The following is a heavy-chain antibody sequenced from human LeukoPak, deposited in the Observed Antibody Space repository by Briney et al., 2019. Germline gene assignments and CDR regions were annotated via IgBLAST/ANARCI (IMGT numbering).Heavy chain of an antibody. CDR3: AGLRGPGGWFDP. D-gene: IGHD3-16*01. CDR1: GGSNSSHY. Sequence: SETLSLTCTVSGGSNSSHYWSWIRQPPGKGLEWVGYIYYSGSTNYNPSLKSRVTISVDTSNNQFSLKLSSVTAADAAVYYCAGLRGPGGWFDPWGQGTLVTVSS. CDR2: IYYSGST. J-gene: IGHJ5*02. V-gene: IGHV4-59*11.